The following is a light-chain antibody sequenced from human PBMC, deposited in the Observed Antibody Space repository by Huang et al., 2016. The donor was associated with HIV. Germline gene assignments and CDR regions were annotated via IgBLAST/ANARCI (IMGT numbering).Light chain of an antibody. CDR2: GAS. CDR3: QQYGSSLGT. Sequence: EIVLTQSPGTLSLSPGERATLSCWASQSVTSDYVAWYQQKPGQAPGLLIYGASIRATGIPYRFSGSGSEPYCPLTISRLEPEDFAVYYCQQYGSSLGTFGGGTKVEI. V-gene: IGKV3-20*01. CDR1: QSVTSDY. J-gene: IGKJ4*01.